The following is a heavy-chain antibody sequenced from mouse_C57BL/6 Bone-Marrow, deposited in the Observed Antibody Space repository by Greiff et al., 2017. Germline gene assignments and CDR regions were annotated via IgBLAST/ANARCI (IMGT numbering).Heavy chain of an antibody. Sequence: QVQLQQPGAELVMPGASVKLSCKASGYPFTSHWMHWLTPRPGQGLEWIGEIDPSDSFTNYNQTFRGKSTLTVDKSSSTAYMQHSSLTSEDSAVYYCARRRFPYYVDYWGQGTTLTVSS. CDR1: GYPFTSHW. CDR3: ARRRFPYYVDY. V-gene: IGHV1-69*01. J-gene: IGHJ2*01. CDR2: IDPSDSFT.